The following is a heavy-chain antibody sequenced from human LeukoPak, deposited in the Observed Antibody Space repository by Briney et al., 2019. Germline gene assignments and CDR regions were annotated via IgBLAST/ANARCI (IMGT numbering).Heavy chain of an antibody. CDR2: MNPNSGNT. Sequence: ASVKVSCKASGYTFTSYDINWVRQATGQGLEWMGWMNPNSGNTGYAQKFQGRVTMTRNTSISTAYMELSSLRSEDTAVYYCARGQGIVATTWFDHWGQGTLVTVSS. CDR1: GYTFTSYD. D-gene: IGHD5-12*01. V-gene: IGHV1-8*01. CDR3: ARGQGIVATTWFDH. J-gene: IGHJ5*02.